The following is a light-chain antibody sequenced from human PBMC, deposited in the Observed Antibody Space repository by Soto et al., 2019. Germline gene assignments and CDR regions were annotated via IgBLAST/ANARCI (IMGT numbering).Light chain of an antibody. CDR2: EVS. CDR3: SSYAGSNNLGV. V-gene: IGLV2-8*01. J-gene: IGLJ1*01. CDR1: SSDVGGYNY. Sequence: ALTQPPSASGSPGQSVTISCTGTSSDVGGYNYVSWYQQHPGKAPKLMIYEVSQRPSGVPDRFSGSKSGNTASLTVSGLQAEDEADYYCSSYAGSNNLGVFGTGTKVTVL.